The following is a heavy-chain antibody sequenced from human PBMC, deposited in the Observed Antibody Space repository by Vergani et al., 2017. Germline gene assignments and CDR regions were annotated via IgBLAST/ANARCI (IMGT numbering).Heavy chain of an antibody. CDR2: LCPSGST. CDR3: ATGAGPFDI. V-gene: IGHV4-4*07. J-gene: IGHJ4*02. D-gene: IGHD7-27*01. Sequence: QVQLQESGPGLGKPSETLSLTCTVSGGSISSYYWSWSRQPPGKGLEWIGRLCPSGSTNYKPSLTSRVTMSIDTSKNQFSLKLTSVTAADTAVYYCATGAGPFDIWGQGTLVTVSS. CDR1: GGSISSYY.